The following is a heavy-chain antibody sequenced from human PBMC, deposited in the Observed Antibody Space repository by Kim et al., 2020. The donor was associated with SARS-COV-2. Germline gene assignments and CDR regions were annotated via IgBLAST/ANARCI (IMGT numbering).Heavy chain of an antibody. J-gene: IGHJ5*02. D-gene: IGHD2-15*01. CDR2: IYYSGST. Sequence: SETLSLTCTVSGGSISSSSYYWGWIRQPPGKGLEWIGSIYYSGSTYYNPSLKSRVTISVDTSKNQFSLKLSSVTAADTAVYYCARQARRGHIVARHDWFDPGGQSTLLTVST. CDR3: ARQARRGHIVARHDWFDP. CDR1: GGSISSSSYY. V-gene: IGHV4-39*01.